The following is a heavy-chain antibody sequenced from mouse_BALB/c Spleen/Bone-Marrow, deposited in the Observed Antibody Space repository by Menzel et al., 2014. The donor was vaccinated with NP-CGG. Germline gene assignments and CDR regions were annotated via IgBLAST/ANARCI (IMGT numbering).Heavy chain of an antibody. Sequence: ELQASESGPSLVKPSHTLYLTCSVTGDSITRGYRHWLRKFPGNKLEHMAYISYRGNTYYNPSLKSRISITRDTFKNQYYLQLNSVSTEDTASYYWAIVTTGWYFEDWGAGTTVTVSS. D-gene: IGHD1-1*01. CDR1: GDSITRGY. J-gene: IGHJ1*01. V-gene: IGHV3-8*02. CDR2: ISYRGNT. CDR3: AIVTTGWYFED.